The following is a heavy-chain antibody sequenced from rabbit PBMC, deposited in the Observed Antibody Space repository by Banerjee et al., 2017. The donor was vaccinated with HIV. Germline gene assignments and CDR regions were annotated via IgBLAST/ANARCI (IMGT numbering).Heavy chain of an antibody. Sequence: QEQLEESGGDLVKPEGSLTLTCTASGFSFTNKYVMCWVRQAPGKGLEWIGCINSSSRNVVYASWATGRFTISKTSSTTVTLQMSSLTAADTATYFCARVMYSSGWGADFNLWGPGTLVTVS. CDR3: ARVMYSSGWGADFNL. J-gene: IGHJ4*01. CDR1: GFSFTNKYV. V-gene: IGHV1S45*01. D-gene: IGHD4-1*01. CDR2: INSSSRNV.